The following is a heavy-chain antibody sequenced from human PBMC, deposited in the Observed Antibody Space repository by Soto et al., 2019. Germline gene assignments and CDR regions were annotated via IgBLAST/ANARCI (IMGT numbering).Heavy chain of an antibody. CDR3: ARLNYYDITGTIDY. D-gene: IGHD3-22*01. CDR1: GGSISSYY. CDR2: IYYSGST. J-gene: IGHJ4*02. V-gene: IGHV4-59*01. Sequence: SETLSLTCTVSGGSISSYYWSWIRQPPGKGLEWIGYIYYSGSTNYNPSLKSRVTISVDTSKNQFSLKLSSVTAADTAMYYCARLNYYDITGTIDYWRQGTLVTVSS.